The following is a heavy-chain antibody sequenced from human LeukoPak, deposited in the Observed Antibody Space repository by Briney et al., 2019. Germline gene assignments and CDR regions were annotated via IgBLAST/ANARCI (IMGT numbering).Heavy chain of an antibody. CDR1: GDSITSSDHY. CDR3: ARGREWFGEFIIGY. V-gene: IGHV4-39*07. CDR2: INHSGST. D-gene: IGHD3-10*01. Sequence: PSETLSLTCTLSGDSITSSDHYWVWIRQSPGKGLEWIGEINHSGSTNYNPSLKSRVTISVDTSKNQFSLKLSSVTAADTAVYYCARGREWFGEFIIGYWGQGTLVTVSS. J-gene: IGHJ4*02.